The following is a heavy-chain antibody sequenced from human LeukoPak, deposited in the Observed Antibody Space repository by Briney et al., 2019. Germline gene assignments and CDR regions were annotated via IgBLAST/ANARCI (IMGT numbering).Heavy chain of an antibody. J-gene: IGHJ4*02. V-gene: IGHV4-34*01. Sequence: SETLSLTCTVYGGSFSGYYWSWIRQPPGKGLEWIGEINHSGSTNYNPSLKSRVTISVDTSKNQFSLKLSSVTAADTAVYYCARYLVVPAAPDYWGQGTLATVSS. D-gene: IGHD2-2*01. CDR3: ARYLVVPAAPDY. CDR2: INHSGST. CDR1: GGSFSGYY.